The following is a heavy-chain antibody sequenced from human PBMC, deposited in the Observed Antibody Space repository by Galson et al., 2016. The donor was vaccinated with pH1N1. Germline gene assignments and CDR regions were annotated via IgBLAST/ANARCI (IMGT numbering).Heavy chain of an antibody. J-gene: IGHJ4*02. Sequence: SLRLSCAASGFTFSDYWMTWVRQAPGKGLEWVANIKENGSEKHYVDSVKGRFIISRDNPKNSLYLQMNSLRAEDTALYSCARRIYGGNSYWGQGTLVTVSS. V-gene: IGHV3-7*01. CDR3: ARRIYGGNSY. CDR2: IKENGSEK. D-gene: IGHD4-23*01. CDR1: GFTFSDYW.